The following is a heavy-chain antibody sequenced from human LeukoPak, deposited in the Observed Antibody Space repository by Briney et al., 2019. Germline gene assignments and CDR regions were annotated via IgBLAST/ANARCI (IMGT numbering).Heavy chain of an antibody. V-gene: IGHV4-34*01. CDR3: ARGRSRDDVWGSYRTFDY. CDR1: GGSFSGYY. J-gene: IGHJ4*02. Sequence: SETLSLTCAVYGGSFSGYYWSWIRQPPGKGLEWIGEINHSGSTNYNPSLKSRVTVSVDTSKNQVSLRLSSVTAADTAVYYCARGRSRDDVWGSYRTFDYWGQGTLVTVSS. CDR2: INHSGST. D-gene: IGHD3-16*02.